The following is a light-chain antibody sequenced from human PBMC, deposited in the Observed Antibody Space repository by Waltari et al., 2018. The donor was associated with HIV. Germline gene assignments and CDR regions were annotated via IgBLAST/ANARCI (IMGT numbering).Light chain of an antibody. V-gene: IGKV3-20*01. CDR3: QQYGSSPRT. Sequence: EFVLTQSPGTLSLSPGERATLSCRASQSVSSSYLAWYQQKPGQAPRLLIDGASSRATGIPDRFSGSGSGTDFTLTISRLEPEDFAVYYCQQYGSSPRTFGQGTKVEIK. J-gene: IGKJ1*01. CDR1: QSVSSSY. CDR2: GAS.